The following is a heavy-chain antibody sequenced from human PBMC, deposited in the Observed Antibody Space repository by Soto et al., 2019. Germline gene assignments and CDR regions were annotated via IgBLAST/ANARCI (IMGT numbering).Heavy chain of an antibody. CDR1: GFTFSSYA. D-gene: IGHD2-15*01. V-gene: IGHV3-23*01. CDR3: ASAQGYCSGGSCYPLDY. Sequence: PGGSLRLSCAASGFTFSSYAMSWVRQAPGKGLEWVSAISGSGGSTYYADSVKGRFTISRDNSKNTLYLQMNSLRAEDTAVYYRASAQGYCSGGSCYPLDYWGQGTLVTVSS. J-gene: IGHJ4*02. CDR2: ISGSGGST.